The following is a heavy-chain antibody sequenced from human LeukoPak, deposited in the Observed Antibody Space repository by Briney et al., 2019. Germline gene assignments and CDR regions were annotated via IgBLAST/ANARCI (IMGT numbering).Heavy chain of an antibody. CDR3: ARIKTVTNYYYYYMDV. CDR1: GFSLSTSGMC. CDR2: IDWDDDK. D-gene: IGHD4-17*01. Sequence: SGPALVKPTQPLTLTCTFSGFSLSTSGMCVSWIRQPPGKPLEWLARIDWDDDKYYSTSLKTRLTISKDTSKNQVVLTMTNMDPVDTATYYRARIKTVTNYYYYYMDVWGKGTTVTVSS. J-gene: IGHJ6*03. V-gene: IGHV2-70*11.